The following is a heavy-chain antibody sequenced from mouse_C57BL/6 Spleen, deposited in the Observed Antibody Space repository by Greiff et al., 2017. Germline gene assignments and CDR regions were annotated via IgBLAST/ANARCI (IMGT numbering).Heavy chain of an antibody. V-gene: IGHV1-52*01. D-gene: IGHD2-12*01. CDR3: ARGDSNDGGWYVDV. CDR1: GYTFTSYW. CDR2: IDPSDSVT. Sequence: VQLQQPGAELVRPGSSVKLSCKASGYTFTSYWMHWVKQRPIQGLEWIGNIDPSDSVTHYNQKFKDKATLTVDKSSSTAYMQLSSLTSEASAVYYCARGDSNDGGWYVDVWGTGTTVTVSS. J-gene: IGHJ1*03.